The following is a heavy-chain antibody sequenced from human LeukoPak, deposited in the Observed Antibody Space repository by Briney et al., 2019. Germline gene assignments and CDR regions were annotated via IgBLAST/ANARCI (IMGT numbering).Heavy chain of an antibody. V-gene: IGHV3-30-3*01. CDR3: ARDKYDSKAFDI. J-gene: IGHJ3*02. CDR1: GFTFDDYA. Sequence: GGSLRLSCAASGFTFDDYAMHWVRQAPGKGLEWVAVISYDGSNKYYADSVKGRFTISRDNSKNTLYLQMNSLRAEDTAVYYCARDKYDSKAFDIWGQGTMVTVSS. D-gene: IGHD3-22*01. CDR2: ISYDGSNK.